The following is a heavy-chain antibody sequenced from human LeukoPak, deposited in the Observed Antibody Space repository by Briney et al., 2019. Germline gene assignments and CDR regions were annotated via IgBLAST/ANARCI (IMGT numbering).Heavy chain of an antibody. Sequence: GGSLRLSCAASGFTFSSDTMNWVRQGPGKGLEWVSSISSSSCDIDYADSVKGRFTISRDSAKNSLYLQMNNLSPEGTAVYYCAIVGSESTVGKWFEPWGQGTLVTVSS. V-gene: IGHV3-21*01. J-gene: IGHJ5*02. CDR3: AIVGSESTVGKWFEP. CDR2: ISSSSCDI. D-gene: IGHD3-10*01. CDR1: GFTFSSDT.